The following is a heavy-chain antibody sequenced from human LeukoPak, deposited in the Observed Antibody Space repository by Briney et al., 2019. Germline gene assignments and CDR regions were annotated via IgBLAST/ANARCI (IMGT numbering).Heavy chain of an antibody. CDR2: IYYSGSV. J-gene: IGHJ6*03. CDR3: ARVAGAYYSSYYIDL. Sequence: PSETLSLTCAVSGSSVGTGDWWGWVRQPPGKGLEWIGHIYYSGSVHYNPSLKGRLSMSVGTSKNQFSLELNSVTAVDTAVYFCARVAGAYYSSYYIDLWGKGTTVTVSS. CDR1: GSSVGTGDW. V-gene: IGHV4-28*05. D-gene: IGHD1-26*01.